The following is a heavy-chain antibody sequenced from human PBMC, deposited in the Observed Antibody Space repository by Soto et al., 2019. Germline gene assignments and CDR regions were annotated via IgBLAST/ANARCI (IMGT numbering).Heavy chain of an antibody. CDR1: GFTFHSLG. Sequence: WGSLRLPCRASGFTFHSLGLNRVLQAPGKGLEWVSSISSSSSYIYYADSVKGRFTISRDNAKNSLYLQMNSLRAEDTAVYYCASPGVPAAIGYFQHWGQGTLVTVSS. CDR3: ASPGVPAAIGYFQH. J-gene: IGHJ1*01. CDR2: ISSSSSYI. V-gene: IGHV3-21*01. D-gene: IGHD2-2*01.